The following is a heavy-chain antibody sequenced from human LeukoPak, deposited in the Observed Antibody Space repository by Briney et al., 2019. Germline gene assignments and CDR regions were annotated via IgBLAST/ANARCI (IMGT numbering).Heavy chain of an antibody. CDR2: IYYTGST. V-gene: IGHV4-59*08. Sequence: PSETLSLTCTVSGASISSYYCNWIRQPPGKGLEWIGYIYYTGSTNHNPSLRSRVSISVDTSKNQFSLKLRSVTAADTAVYYCARQKWLVHNWFDPWGQGTLVTVSS. D-gene: IGHD6-19*01. J-gene: IGHJ5*02. CDR1: GASISSYY. CDR3: ARQKWLVHNWFDP.